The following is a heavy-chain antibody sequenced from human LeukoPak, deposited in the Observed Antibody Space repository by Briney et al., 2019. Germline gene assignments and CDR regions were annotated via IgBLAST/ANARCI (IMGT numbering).Heavy chain of an antibody. D-gene: IGHD3-22*01. CDR3: ARVPYYYDSSGYYGAFDI. Sequence: PGGSLRLSCAASGFTVSSNYMSWVRQAPGKGLEWVSVIYSGGSTYYADSVKGRFTISRDNSKNTLYLQMSSLRAEDTAVYYCARVPYYYDSSGYYGAFDIWGQGTMVTVSS. CDR1: GFTVSSNY. CDR2: IYSGGST. V-gene: IGHV3-53*01. J-gene: IGHJ3*02.